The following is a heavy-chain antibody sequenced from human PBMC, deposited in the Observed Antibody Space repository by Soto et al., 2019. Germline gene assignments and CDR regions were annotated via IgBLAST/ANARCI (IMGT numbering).Heavy chain of an antibody. D-gene: IGHD4-17*01. V-gene: IGHV4-34*01. CDR1: GGSFSDYY. Sequence: PSETLSLTCAVYGGSFSDYYWSCIRQPPGKGLEWIGEINHSGSTNYNPSLKSRVTISVDTSKDQFSLKLSSVTAADTAVYYCARQRVTTGFDYWGQGTLVTVSS. J-gene: IGHJ4*02. CDR2: INHSGST. CDR3: ARQRVTTGFDY.